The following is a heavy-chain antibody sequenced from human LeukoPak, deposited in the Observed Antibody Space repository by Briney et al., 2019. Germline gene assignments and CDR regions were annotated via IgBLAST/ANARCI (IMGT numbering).Heavy chain of an antibody. J-gene: IGHJ5*02. D-gene: IGHD3-10*01. CDR2: IWDDGNNK. CDR3: ARDSYQDYYGRFDP. V-gene: IGHV3-33*01. Sequence: GGSLRLSCAASGFSFSNHGMHWVRQAPGKRLEWVAVIWDDGNNKRYANSVNGRFTISRDNSENTLYLQMSGLTAEDTAMYYCARDSYQDYYGRFDPWGQGTLVIVSS. CDR1: GFSFSNHG.